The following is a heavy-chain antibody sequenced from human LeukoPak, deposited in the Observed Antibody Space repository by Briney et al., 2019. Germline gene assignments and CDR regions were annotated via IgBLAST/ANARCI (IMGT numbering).Heavy chain of an antibody. Sequence: GGSLRLSCAASGFTFSSYGMQWVRQAPGKGLEWVAVISYDGSNKYYADSVKGRFTISRDNSKNTLYLQMNSLRAEDTAVYYCANAYCGGDCYSGGYYYGMDVWGQGTTVTVSS. CDR2: ISYDGSNK. D-gene: IGHD2-21*02. CDR3: ANAYCGGDCYSGGYYYGMDV. CDR1: GFTFSSYG. V-gene: IGHV3-30*18. J-gene: IGHJ6*02.